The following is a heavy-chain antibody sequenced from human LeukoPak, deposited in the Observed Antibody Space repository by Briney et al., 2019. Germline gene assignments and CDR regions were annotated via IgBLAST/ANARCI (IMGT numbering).Heavy chain of an antibody. CDR3: ARWGYYDSSGYSPSYYFDY. CDR1: GFTFSNAW. CDR2: IYYSGST. Sequence: GSLRLSCAASGFTFSNAWMSWIRQPPGKGLEWIGYIYYSGSTYYNPSLKSRVTISVDTSKNQFSLKLSSVTAADTAVYYCARWGYYDSSGYSPSYYFDYWGQGTLVTVSS. D-gene: IGHD3-22*01. J-gene: IGHJ4*02. V-gene: IGHV4-59*12.